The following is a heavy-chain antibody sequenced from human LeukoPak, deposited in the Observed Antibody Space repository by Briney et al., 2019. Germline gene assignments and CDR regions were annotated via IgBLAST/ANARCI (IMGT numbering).Heavy chain of an antibody. D-gene: IGHD6-13*01. CDR2: IYNSGST. CDR1: GGSISNYY. Sequence: SETLSLTCTVSGGSISNYYWSWIRQPPGKGLEWIAYIYNSGSTDYNPSLRSRVTISADTSKSQFSLRLTSVTAADTAIYYCARHFKSAAAQRAFDYWGQGTLVTVSS. J-gene: IGHJ4*02. CDR3: ARHFKSAAAQRAFDY. V-gene: IGHV4-59*08.